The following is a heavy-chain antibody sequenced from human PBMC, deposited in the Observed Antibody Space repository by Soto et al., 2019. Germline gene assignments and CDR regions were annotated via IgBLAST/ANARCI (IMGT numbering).Heavy chain of an antibody. J-gene: IGHJ4*02. CDR3: ARARLFMVRAFYFDY. D-gene: IGHD3-10*01. CDR2: MNPNSGNT. V-gene: IGHV1-8*01. CDR1: GYTFTSYD. Sequence: ASVKVSCKASGYTFTSYDINWVRQATGQGLEWMGWMNPNSGNTGYAQKFQGRVTMTRNTSISTAYMELSSVTAADTAVYYCARARLFMVRAFYFDYWGQGTLVTVSS.